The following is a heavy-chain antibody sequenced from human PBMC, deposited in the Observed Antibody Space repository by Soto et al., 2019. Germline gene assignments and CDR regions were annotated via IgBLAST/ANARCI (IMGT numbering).Heavy chain of an antibody. Sequence: EVQLVESGGGLVQPGESLRLSCAASGFTFSSYWMHWIRQAPGKGLVWVSRVSSDGSSTVYANSVKGRLTISRDNAKNTLSLQMNSLSDEDTAVYYCTRGLSNYSSFDSWGQGTLVTVSS. CDR3: TRGLSNYSSFDS. CDR1: GFTFSSYW. D-gene: IGHD4-4*01. J-gene: IGHJ4*02. V-gene: IGHV3-74*01. CDR2: VSSDGSST.